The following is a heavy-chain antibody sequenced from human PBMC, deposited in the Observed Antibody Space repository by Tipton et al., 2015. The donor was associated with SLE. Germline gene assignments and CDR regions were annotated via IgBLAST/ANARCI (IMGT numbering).Heavy chain of an antibody. D-gene: IGHD3-10*01. J-gene: IGHJ4*01. Sequence: TLSLTCAVYGGSFSGYSWSWIRQPPGKGLEWIGESNPSGNTNYNPSLKSRVTISVDTSNNQLSLKLTSATAADTAVYYCARGAKDRRTLVRVRPYYFDYWGQGSLVTVSS. CDR1: GGSFSGYS. V-gene: IGHV4-34*01. CDR2: SNPSGNT. CDR3: ARGAKDRRTLVRVRPYYFDY.